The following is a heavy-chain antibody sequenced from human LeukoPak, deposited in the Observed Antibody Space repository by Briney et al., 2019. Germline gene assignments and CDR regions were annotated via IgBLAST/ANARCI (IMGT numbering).Heavy chain of an antibody. CDR2: ISYRGST. CDR1: GGSISSYY. CDR3: ARWYSSGWAFDY. Sequence: SETLSLTRTLSGGSISSYYWSWIRQPPGKELEWIGYISYRGSTNYNPSLKSRVTISVDTSKNQFSLKLSSVTAADRAVYYCARWYSSGWAFDYWGQGTLVTVSS. V-gene: IGHV4-59*08. J-gene: IGHJ4*02. D-gene: IGHD6-19*01.